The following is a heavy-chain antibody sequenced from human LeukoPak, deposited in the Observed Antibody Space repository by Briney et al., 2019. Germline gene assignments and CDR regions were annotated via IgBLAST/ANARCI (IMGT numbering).Heavy chain of an antibody. D-gene: IGHD1-26*01. CDR3: ARKAQYNGNYPLDY. J-gene: IGHJ4*02. CDR2: TSDRGDYT. V-gene: IGHV3-23*01. Sequence: GGSLRLSCAASGFTFTSYSMSWVRQAPGKGLEWVSGTSDRGDYTYYADSVKGRFTISRDNSKNTLYLQMNSLRAEDTALYFCARKAQYNGNYPLDYWGQGTLVTVSS. CDR1: GFTFTSYS.